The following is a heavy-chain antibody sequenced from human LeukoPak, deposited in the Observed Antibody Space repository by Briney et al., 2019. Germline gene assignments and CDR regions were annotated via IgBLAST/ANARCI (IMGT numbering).Heavy chain of an antibody. CDR3: ARGRSSWFDP. V-gene: IGHV4-31*03. CDR1: VGSISSGCYY. Sequence: PSETLSLTCTVSVGSISSGCYYWSWIRQDPGRGLEWIGYIYYSGSTYYNPSLKSRVTISVDTSKNQFSLKLSSVTAADTAVYYCARGRSSWFDPWGQGTLVTVSS. D-gene: IGHD3-10*01. J-gene: IGHJ5*02. CDR2: IYYSGST.